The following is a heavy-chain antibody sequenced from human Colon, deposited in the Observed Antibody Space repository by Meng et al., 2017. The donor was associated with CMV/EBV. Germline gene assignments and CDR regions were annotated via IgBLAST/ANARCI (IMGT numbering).Heavy chain of an antibody. CDR2: IKEGGSGK. Sequence: VQLVEAGGDFVQPGGSLRLSCAASGFIFSDYWMKWVRQAPGKGPEWVASIKEGGSGKFYVDSVKGRFTISRDNAKNSLYLQMNSLRAEDTAVYYCARDDGDYWGQGVLVTVSS. J-gene: IGHJ4*02. CDR3: ARDDGDY. CDR1: GFIFSDYW. V-gene: IGHV3-7*04.